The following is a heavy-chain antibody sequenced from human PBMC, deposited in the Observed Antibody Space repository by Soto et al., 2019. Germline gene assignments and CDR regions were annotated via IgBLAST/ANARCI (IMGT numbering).Heavy chain of an antibody. CDR1: VFSFSKYG. V-gene: IGHV3-30*03. D-gene: IGHD6-19*01. Sequence: GSLRLSCAASVFSFSKYGMHWVRQAPGKGLEWVAFVSSDGNNKYYADSVKGRFTISRDNSKNTLYLQMNSLRAEDTAVYYCARDVIAAVAGPRGYFDYWGQGTLVTVSS. CDR3: ARDVIAAVAGPRGYFDY. CDR2: VSSDGNNK. J-gene: IGHJ4*02.